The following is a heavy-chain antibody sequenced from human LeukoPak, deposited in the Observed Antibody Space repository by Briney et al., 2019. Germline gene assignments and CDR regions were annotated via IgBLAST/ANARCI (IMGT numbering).Heavy chain of an antibody. CDR1: GYSISSGYY. J-gene: IGHJ4*02. CDR2: IYHSGST. Sequence: SETLSLTCTVSGYSISSGYYWGWIRQPPGKGLEWIGSIYHSGSTYYNPSLKSRVTISVDTSKNQFSLKLSSVTAADTAVYYRARGVMATILTPFDYWGQGTLVTVSS. V-gene: IGHV4-38-2*02. D-gene: IGHD5-24*01. CDR3: ARGVMATILTPFDY.